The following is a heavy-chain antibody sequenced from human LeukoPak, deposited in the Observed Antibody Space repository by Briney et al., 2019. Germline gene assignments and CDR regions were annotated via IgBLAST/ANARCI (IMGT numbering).Heavy chain of an antibody. CDR3: ARDPNGGGGFDY. D-gene: IGHD2-8*01. Sequence: SETLSLTCTVSGGSISSYYWSWIRQSPGKGLEWIGYIYYSGSTNYNPSLKSRVTISVDTSKNQFSLKLSSVTAADTAVYYCARDPNGGGGFDYWGQGTLVTVSS. V-gene: IGHV4-59*12. CDR1: GGSISSYY. CDR2: IYYSGST. J-gene: IGHJ4*02.